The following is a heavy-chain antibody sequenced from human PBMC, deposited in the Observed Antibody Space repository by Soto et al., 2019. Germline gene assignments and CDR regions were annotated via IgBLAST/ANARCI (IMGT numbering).Heavy chain of an antibody. Sequence: LRLSCAASGFTFSSYAMSWVRQAPGKGLEWVSAISSSGGSTYYPDSVKGRFTISRDNSKNTLFLQMNSLRPEDTAVYYCTNRKLPTRPWGPAFDVWGQGTMVTVSS. CDR2: ISSSGGST. CDR1: GFTFSSYA. V-gene: IGHV3-23*01. J-gene: IGHJ3*01. CDR3: TNRKLPTRPWGPAFDV. D-gene: IGHD6-6*01.